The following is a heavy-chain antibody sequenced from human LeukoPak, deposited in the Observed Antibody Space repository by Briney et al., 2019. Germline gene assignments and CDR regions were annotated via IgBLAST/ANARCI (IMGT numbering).Heavy chain of an antibody. J-gene: IGHJ6*03. D-gene: IGHD3-22*01. CDR3: ARVPSYSDSSGDRSYYYYYYMDV. Sequence: PGGSLRLSCTASGFTFSSFWMSWVRQAPGKGLEWVANIKQDGSEKYYVDSVKGRFTISRDNAKKSLYLQMNSLRAEDKAVYYCARVPSYSDSSGDRSYYYYYYMDVWGKGTTVTVSS. CDR1: GFTFSSFW. V-gene: IGHV3-7*01. CDR2: IKQDGSEK.